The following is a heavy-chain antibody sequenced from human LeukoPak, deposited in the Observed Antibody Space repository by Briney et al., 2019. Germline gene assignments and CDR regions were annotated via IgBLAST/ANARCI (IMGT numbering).Heavy chain of an antibody. V-gene: IGHV1-18*01. D-gene: IGHD6-13*01. CDR1: GYTFTSYG. Sequence: ASVKVSCKASGYTFTSYGISWVRQAPGQGLEWMGWISAYNGNTNYAQKLQGRVTMTTDTSTSTAYIELRSLRSDDTAVYYCARDSIAAASYYFDYWGQGTLVTVSS. CDR3: ARDSIAAASYYFDY. CDR2: ISAYNGNT. J-gene: IGHJ4*02.